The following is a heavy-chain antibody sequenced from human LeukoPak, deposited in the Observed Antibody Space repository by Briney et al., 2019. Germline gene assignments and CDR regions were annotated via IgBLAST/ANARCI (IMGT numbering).Heavy chain of an antibody. CDR1: GYSISSGYY. D-gene: IGHD5-24*01. CDR2: IYHSGST. Sequence: SETLSLTCTVSGYSISSGYYWGWIRQPPGKGLEWIGSIYHSGSTYYNPSLKSRVTISVDTSKNQFSLKLSSVTAADTAVYYCARSQGGYNNYWGQGTLVTVSS. V-gene: IGHV4-38-2*02. J-gene: IGHJ4*02. CDR3: ARSQGGYNNY.